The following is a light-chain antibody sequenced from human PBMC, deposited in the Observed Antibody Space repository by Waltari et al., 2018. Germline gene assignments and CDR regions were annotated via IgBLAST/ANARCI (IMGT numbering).Light chain of an antibody. J-gene: IGKJ2*01. V-gene: IGKV4-1*01. CDR1: QSLLYSPHNKNY. Sequence: DIVMTQSPDSLAVSLGERATINCKSNQSLLYSPHNKNYLAWYQQKAGQPPKLLTYWASTREYGVPDRFSASGSGPDFSLTISSLQAEDVAVYYCQQYYTSPYTFGQGTKLEIK. CDR3: QQYYTSPYT. CDR2: WAS.